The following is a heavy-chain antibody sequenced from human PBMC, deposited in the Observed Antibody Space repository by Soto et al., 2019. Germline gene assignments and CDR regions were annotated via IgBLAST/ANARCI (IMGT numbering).Heavy chain of an antibody. CDR1: GGSISSGDYY. CDR2: IYYSGST. D-gene: IGHD3-3*01. CDR3: ARVLRFLEWLPRMDV. V-gene: IGHV4-30-4*01. J-gene: IGHJ6*02. Sequence: SETLSLTCTVSGGSISSGDYYWSWIRQPPGKGLEWIGYIYYSGSTYYNPSLKSRVTISVDTSKNQFSLKLSSVTAADTAVYYCARVLRFLEWLPRMDVWGQGTTVTVSS.